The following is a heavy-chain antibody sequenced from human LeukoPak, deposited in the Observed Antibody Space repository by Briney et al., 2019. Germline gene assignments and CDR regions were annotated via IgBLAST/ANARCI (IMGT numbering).Heavy chain of an antibody. CDR1: GGTFSSYA. D-gene: IGHD6-13*01. CDR2: IIPILGIA. Sequence: SVKASCKASGGTFSSYAISWVRQAPGQGLEWMGRIIPILGIANYAQKFQGRVTITADKSTSTAYMGLSSLRSEDTAVYYCATYSSRGQPLRLDYWGQGTLVTVSS. J-gene: IGHJ4*02. CDR3: ATYSSRGQPLRLDY. V-gene: IGHV1-69*04.